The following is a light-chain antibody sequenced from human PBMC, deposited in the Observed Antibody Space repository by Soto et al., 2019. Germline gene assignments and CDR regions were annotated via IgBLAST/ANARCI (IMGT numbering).Light chain of an antibody. Sequence: RASQGISNFLAWFQQKPGKVPKRLIYVVSSFQSGVPSRFSGSGSGREFTLTISCLQPEDFAPYCCLLHHIYPLPFAGGTKVDIK. CDR2: VVS. J-gene: IGKJ4*01. CDR3: LLHHIYPLP. CDR1: QGISNF. V-gene: IGKV1-17*03.